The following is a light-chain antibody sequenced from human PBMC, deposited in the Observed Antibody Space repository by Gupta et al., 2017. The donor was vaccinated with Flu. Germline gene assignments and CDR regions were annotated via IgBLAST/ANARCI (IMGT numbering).Light chain of an antibody. CDR3: LQGVTTPLT. CDR2: SAS. Sequence: GDRVTITCRAEQTISNYLSWYQQKPGKAPRLLISSASHLESGVPSRFRGSGSGTNFTLTIDSLQPDDFATYYCLQGVTTPLTFGPGT. J-gene: IGKJ3*01. CDR1: QTISNY. V-gene: IGKV1-39*01.